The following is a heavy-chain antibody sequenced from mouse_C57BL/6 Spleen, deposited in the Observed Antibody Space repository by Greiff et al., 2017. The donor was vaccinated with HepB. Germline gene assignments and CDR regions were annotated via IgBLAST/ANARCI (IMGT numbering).Heavy chain of an antibody. CDR1: ISLSTSGMGL. D-gene: IGHD1-1*01. CDR2: WNNDNY. Sequence: QVTLKVSGPGILQPSQTLSLACTFSGISLSTSGMGLSWLRKPSGKALEWLASIWNNDNYYNPSLKSRLTISKENSNYHVFLKLTSVDTADSATYYGAWRGLSYGSSYDWYFDVWGTGTTVTVSS. CDR3: WRGLSYGSSYDWYFDV. J-gene: IGHJ1*03. V-gene: IGHV8-2*01.